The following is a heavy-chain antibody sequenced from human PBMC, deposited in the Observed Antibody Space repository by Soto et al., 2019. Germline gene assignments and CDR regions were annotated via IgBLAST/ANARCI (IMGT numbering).Heavy chain of an antibody. J-gene: IGHJ5*02. CDR3: AREGGSETLQPSYNWYDT. CDR2: INANNGGA. Sequence: GASVKVSCKASGYTFTDYHIHWVRQAPGHGLEFMGWINANNGGAGSAQQFQGRVTVTRDTSITTVYMELSNLRSDDTAVYYCAREGGSETLQPSYNWYDTWGQGTLVTVSS. V-gene: IGHV1-2*02. D-gene: IGHD6-25*01. CDR1: GYTFTDYH.